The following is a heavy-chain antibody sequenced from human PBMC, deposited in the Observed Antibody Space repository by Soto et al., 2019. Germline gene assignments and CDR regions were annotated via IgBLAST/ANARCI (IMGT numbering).Heavy chain of an antibody. CDR3: AKESVDYNASSGYYSDY. J-gene: IGHJ4*02. CDR1: GYTFTSYG. CDR2: ISAYNGNT. D-gene: IGHD3-22*01. V-gene: IGHV1-18*04. Sequence: ASVKVSCKASGYTFTSYGISWVRQAPGQGLEWMGWISAYNGNTNYAQKLQGRVNMTTDTSTSTAYMELRSLRSDDTAVYYCAKESVDYNASSGYYSDYWGQGILVTVSS.